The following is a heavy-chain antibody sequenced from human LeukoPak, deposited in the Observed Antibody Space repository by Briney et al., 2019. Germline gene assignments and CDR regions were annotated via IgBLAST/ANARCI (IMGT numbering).Heavy chain of an antibody. CDR1: GYTFTGYY. CDR2: INPNSGGT. J-gene: IGHJ4*02. Sequence: ASVKVSCKASGYTFTGYYMHWVRQAPGQGLEWMGWINPNSGGTNYAQKFQGRVTMTRDTSISTAYMELSRLRSDDTAVYYCAREYYDSSGYSDFDYWGQGTLVTVSS. CDR3: AREYYDSSGYSDFDY. V-gene: IGHV1-2*02. D-gene: IGHD3-22*01.